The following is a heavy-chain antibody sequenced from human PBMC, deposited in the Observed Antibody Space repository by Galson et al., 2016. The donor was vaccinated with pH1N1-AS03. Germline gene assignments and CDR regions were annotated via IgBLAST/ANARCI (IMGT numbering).Heavy chain of an antibody. CDR3: AREGWQQRSFDH. CDR2: INPDGSPT. Sequence: SLRLSCAASGFTFSNYWMQWVRQAPGKGLVSVSRINPDGSPTNYADSVKGRFTIARDNAKNSVYLQINSLRAEDTAVYYCAREGWQQRSFDHWGQGTLVTVSS. D-gene: IGHD6-13*01. V-gene: IGHV3-74*01. CDR1: GFTFSNYW. J-gene: IGHJ4*02.